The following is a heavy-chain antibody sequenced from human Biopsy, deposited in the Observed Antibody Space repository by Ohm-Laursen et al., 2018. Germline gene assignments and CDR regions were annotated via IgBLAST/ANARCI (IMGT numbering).Heavy chain of an antibody. CDR1: GYSLTELS. J-gene: IGHJ4*02. Sequence: ASVKVSCKVSGYSLTELSMHWVRQAPGQGLEWMGGFAPENGRIVYPQKFQGRVTMTEDTSTSTAYMEVWRLRSDDTDVYYCAADINVWNVNYWGQGTQVIVSS. V-gene: IGHV1-24*01. CDR2: FAPENGRI. CDR3: AADINVWNVNY. D-gene: IGHD1-1*01.